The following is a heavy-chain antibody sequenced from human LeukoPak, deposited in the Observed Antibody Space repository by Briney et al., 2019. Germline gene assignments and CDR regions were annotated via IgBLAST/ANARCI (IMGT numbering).Heavy chain of an antibody. CDR3: ARDLPPLGLLEWSPAGYNWFDP. CDR1: GFTFSSYA. D-gene: IGHD3-3*01. Sequence: GGSLGLSCAASGFTFSSYAMHWVRQAPGKGLEWVAVISYDGSNKYYADSVKGRFTISRDNSKNTLYLQMNSLRAEDTAVYYCARDLPPLGLLEWSPAGYNWFDPWGQGTLVTVSS. CDR2: ISYDGSNK. V-gene: IGHV3-30-3*01. J-gene: IGHJ5*02.